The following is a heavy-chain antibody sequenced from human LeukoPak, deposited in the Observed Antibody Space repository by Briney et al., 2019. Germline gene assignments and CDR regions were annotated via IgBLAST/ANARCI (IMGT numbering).Heavy chain of an antibody. J-gene: IGHJ4*02. D-gene: IGHD7-27*01. CDR2: ISGSGDNT. V-gene: IGHV3-23*01. CDR3: ARGALGMPGY. Sequence: GGSLRLSCAASGFTFSSYAMSWVRQAPGKGLEWVSGISGSGDNTYYADSVKGRFTISRDNAKNTLFLQMNSLRAEDTAVYYCARGALGMPGYWGQGTLVTVSS. CDR1: GFTFSSYA.